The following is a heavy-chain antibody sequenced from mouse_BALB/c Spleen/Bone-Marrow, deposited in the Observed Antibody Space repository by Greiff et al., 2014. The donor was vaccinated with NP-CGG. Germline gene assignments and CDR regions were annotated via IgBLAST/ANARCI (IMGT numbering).Heavy chain of an antibody. D-gene: IGHD1-3*01. J-gene: IGHJ2*01. V-gene: IGHV1-80*01. CDR1: GYAFSVYW. Sequence: QVQLQQSGAELVRPGSSVKISCKASGYAFSVYWMNWVKQRPGQGLEWIGQIYPGDGDTNYNGEFKGRATLTADKSSNTAYMQLSSLTSEDSAVYCCARGGSSVDYWGQGTTLTVSS. CDR3: ARGGSSVDY. CDR2: IYPGDGDT.